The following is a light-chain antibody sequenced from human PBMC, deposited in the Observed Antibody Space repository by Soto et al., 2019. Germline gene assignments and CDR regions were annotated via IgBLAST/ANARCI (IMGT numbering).Light chain of an antibody. CDR3: QQYKNWPTLT. V-gene: IGKV3-15*01. Sequence: EIVMTQSPATRSVSPGERATLSCRASQSVSSSYLAWYQQKPGQAPRLLIYGASTRATGIPARFSGTVSGTEFTLTISSLQSEDFAVYYCQQYKNWPTLTFGGGTKLDIK. CDR1: QSVSSSY. J-gene: IGKJ4*01. CDR2: GAS.